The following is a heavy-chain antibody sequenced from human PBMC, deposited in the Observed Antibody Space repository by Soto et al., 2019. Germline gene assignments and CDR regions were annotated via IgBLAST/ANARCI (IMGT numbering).Heavy chain of an antibody. Sequence: SETLSLTCTVSGGSISSGDYYWSWIRQPPGKGLEWIGYIYYSGSTYYNPSLKSRVTISVDTSKNQFSLKLSSVTAADTAVYYCARMYCSGGSCYGLDAFDIWGKGTMVTVSS. CDR3: ARMYCSGGSCYGLDAFDI. D-gene: IGHD2-15*01. CDR2: IYYSGST. CDR1: GGSISSGDYY. J-gene: IGHJ3*02. V-gene: IGHV4-30-4*01.